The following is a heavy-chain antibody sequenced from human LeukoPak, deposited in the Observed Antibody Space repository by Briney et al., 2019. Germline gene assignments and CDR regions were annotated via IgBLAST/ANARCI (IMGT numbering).Heavy chain of an antibody. CDR3: AKDRSPYSSSYGY. CDR2: IRYDGSNK. CDR1: GFTFSSYG. V-gene: IGHV3-30*02. Sequence: GGSLRLSCAASGFTFSSYGMHWVRQAPGKGLEWVAFIRYDGSNKYYADSVKGRFTISRDNSKNTLYLQMNSLRAEDTAVYYCAKDRSPYSSSYGYWGQGTLVTVSS. J-gene: IGHJ4*02. D-gene: IGHD6-6*01.